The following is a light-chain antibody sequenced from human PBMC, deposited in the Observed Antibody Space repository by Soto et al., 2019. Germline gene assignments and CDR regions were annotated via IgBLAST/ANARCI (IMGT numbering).Light chain of an antibody. J-gene: IGKJ1*01. Sequence: EIVLPQSPATLSLSPGERDTLSCRASQSVSSYLAWYHKKPGQAPRLLIYDASNRATGIPARFTDSVSGTDLHLTISSLEPEDFAVYYCQQRSNWPPSWTFGQGTKVEI. V-gene: IGKV3-11*01. CDR2: DAS. CDR1: QSVSSY. CDR3: QQRSNWPPSWT.